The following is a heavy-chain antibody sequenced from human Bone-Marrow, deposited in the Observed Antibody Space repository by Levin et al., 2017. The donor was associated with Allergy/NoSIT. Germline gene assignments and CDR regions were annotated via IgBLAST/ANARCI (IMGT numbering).Heavy chain of an antibody. V-gene: IGHV3-21*01. CDR2: ISRSGSYI. J-gene: IGHJ4*02. Sequence: GGSLRLSCAASGFALSSHSMNWVRQAPGKGLEWVSSISRSGSYIFYSDSVKGRFTVSRDNAENSLYLQMNSLRADDTAVYYCARDDSGSYFELPDYWGQGTLVTVSS. D-gene: IGHD1-26*01. CDR3: ARDDSGSYFELPDY. CDR1: GFALSSHS.